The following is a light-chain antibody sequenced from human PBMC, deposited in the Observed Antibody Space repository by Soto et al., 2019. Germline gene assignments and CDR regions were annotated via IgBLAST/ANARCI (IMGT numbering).Light chain of an antibody. Sequence: DIVMTQSPDSLAVSLGERATINCKSSQSVLYSSNNKNYLAWYQQKPEQPPKLLIYWASTRESGVPDRFSGSGSGTDFTLTISSLQAADVAVYYCQQYYATPPYTFGQGTKVEIK. V-gene: IGKV4-1*01. CDR1: QSVLYSSNNKNY. J-gene: IGKJ2*01. CDR2: WAS. CDR3: QQYYATPPYT.